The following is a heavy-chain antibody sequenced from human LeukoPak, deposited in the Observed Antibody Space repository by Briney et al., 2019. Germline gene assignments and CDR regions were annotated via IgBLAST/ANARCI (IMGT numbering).Heavy chain of an antibody. CDR2: IYSGGAT. CDR1: GFTVSSNH. Sequence: GGSLRLSCAASGFTVSSNHLSWVRQAPEKGLEWVSVIYSGGATFYADSVKGRFTISRHNSRNTLYLQMNSLRAEDTAVYYCARESSGFDIWGQGTMVTVSS. J-gene: IGHJ3*02. V-gene: IGHV3-53*04. CDR3: ARESSGFDI.